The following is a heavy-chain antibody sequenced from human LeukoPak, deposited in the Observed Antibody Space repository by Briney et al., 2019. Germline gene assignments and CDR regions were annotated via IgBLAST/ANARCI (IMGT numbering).Heavy chain of an antibody. CDR3: AKGPYYDFWSGPNPNYYYYMDV. D-gene: IGHD3-3*01. CDR2: IRYDGSNK. J-gene: IGHJ6*03. Sequence: GGSLRLSCAASGFTFSSYGMHWVRQAPGKGLEWVAFIRYDGSNKYYADSVKGRFTISRDNSKNTLYLQMNSLRAEDTAVYYCAKGPYYDFWSGPNPNYYYYMDVWGKGTTVTVSS. CDR1: GFTFSSYG. V-gene: IGHV3-30*02.